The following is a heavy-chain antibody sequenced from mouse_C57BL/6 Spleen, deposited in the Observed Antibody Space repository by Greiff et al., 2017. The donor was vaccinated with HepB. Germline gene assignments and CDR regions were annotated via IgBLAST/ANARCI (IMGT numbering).Heavy chain of an antibody. Sequence: EVQLVESGGDLVKPGGSLKLSCAASGFTFSSYGMSWVRQTPDKRLEWVATISSGGSYTYYPDSVKGRFTISRDNAKNTLYLQMSSLKSEDTAMYYCARRWPYYFDYWGQGTTLTVSS. CDR3: ARRWPYYFDY. V-gene: IGHV5-6*01. J-gene: IGHJ2*01. CDR1: GFTFSSYG. CDR2: ISSGGSYT.